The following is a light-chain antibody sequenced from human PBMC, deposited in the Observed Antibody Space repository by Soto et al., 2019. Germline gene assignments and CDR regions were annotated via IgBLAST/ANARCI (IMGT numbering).Light chain of an antibody. CDR1: SGDVGGYNY. CDR2: DVS. CDR3: SSYTSSSTYV. V-gene: IGLV2-14*01. J-gene: IGLJ1*01. Sequence: QSVLTQPASVSGSPGQSITISCTGTSGDVGGYNYVSWYQQHPGKAPKLMIYDVSNRPSGVSNRFSGSKSGNTASLTISGLQAEDEADYYCSSYTSSSTYVFGTGTQVTVL.